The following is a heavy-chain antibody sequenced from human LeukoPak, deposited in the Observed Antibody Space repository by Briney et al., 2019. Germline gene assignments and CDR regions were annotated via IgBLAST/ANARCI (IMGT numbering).Heavy chain of an antibody. J-gene: IGHJ6*03. V-gene: IGHV4-34*01. Sequence: PSETLSLTCAVYGGSFSGYYWSWIRQPPGKGLEWIGEINHSGSTNYNPSLKSRVTISVDTSKNQFSLKLSSVTAADTAVYYCARGYDSSGYYYYYYYYMDVWGKGTTVTVSS. CDR2: INHSGST. CDR3: ARGYDSSGYYYYYYYYMDV. D-gene: IGHD3-22*01. CDR1: GGSFSGYY.